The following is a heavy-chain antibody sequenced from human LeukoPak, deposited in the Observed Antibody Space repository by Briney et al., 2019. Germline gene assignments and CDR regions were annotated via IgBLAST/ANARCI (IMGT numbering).Heavy chain of an antibody. CDR1: GGSISSSSYY. CDR2: IYHSGST. V-gene: IGHV4-39*07. D-gene: IGHD1-26*01. CDR3: ARLASGVVGATRDAFDI. Sequence: SETLSLTCTVSGGSISSSSYYWGWIRQPPGKGLEWIGSIYHSGSTYYNPSLKSRVTISVDTSKNQFSLKLSSVTAADTAVYYCARLASGVVGATRDAFDIWGQGTMVTVSS. J-gene: IGHJ3*02.